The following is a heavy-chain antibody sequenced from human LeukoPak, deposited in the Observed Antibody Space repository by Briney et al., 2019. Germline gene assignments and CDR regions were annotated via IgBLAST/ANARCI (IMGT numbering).Heavy chain of an antibody. J-gene: IGHJ4*02. CDR3: AADCSH. CDR2: IYTSGTT. Sequence: SETLSLTCTVSGGSVSSGFYYWSWIRQPAGKGLEWIGRIYTSGTTNYNPSLKSRVTMSVDTSKNQFSLKLNSVTAADTAVYYCAADCSHWGQGTLGTVSS. D-gene: IGHD6-19*01. CDR1: GGSVSSGFYY. V-gene: IGHV4-61*02.